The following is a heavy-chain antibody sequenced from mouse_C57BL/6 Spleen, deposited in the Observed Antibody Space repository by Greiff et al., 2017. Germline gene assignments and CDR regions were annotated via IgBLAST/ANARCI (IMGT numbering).Heavy chain of an antibody. Sequence: QVQLKESGPELVKPGASVKISCKASGYAFSSSWMNWVKQRPGKGLEWIGRIYPGDGDTNYNGKVKGKATLTADKSSSTAYMQLSSLTSEDSAVYFCASTHYYGSSYGYFDVWGTGTTVTVSS. CDR2: IYPGDGDT. D-gene: IGHD1-1*01. CDR3: ASTHYYGSSYGYFDV. CDR1: GYAFSSSW. J-gene: IGHJ1*03. V-gene: IGHV1-82*01.